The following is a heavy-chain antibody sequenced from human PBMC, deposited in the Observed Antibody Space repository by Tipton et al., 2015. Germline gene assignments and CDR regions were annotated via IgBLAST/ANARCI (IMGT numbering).Heavy chain of an antibody. CDR2: IYSSGST. CDR1: GASLSNYY. J-gene: IGHJ5*02. D-gene: IGHD2-2*02. CDR3: AGGAYTYNWFDP. V-gene: IGHV4-59*01. Sequence: LRLSCTVSGASLSNYYWNWVRQPPGKGLEWIGYIYSSGSTNYAPSLESRVTMPIDTSKNQFSLRLTSVNTADTAIYYCAGGAYTYNWFDPWGQGTLVTVSS.